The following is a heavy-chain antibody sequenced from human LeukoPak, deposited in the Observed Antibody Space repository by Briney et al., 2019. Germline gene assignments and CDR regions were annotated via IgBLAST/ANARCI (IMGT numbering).Heavy chain of an antibody. CDR1: GFTFSSYS. CDR3: ARDTSGSYSLFDY. CDR2: ISSSSSYI. D-gene: IGHD1-26*01. V-gene: IGHV3-21*01. Sequence: PGGSLRLSCAASGFTFSSYSMNWVRQAPGKGLEWVSSISSSSSYIYYADSVKGRFTISRDNAKNSLYLQMDSLRAEDTAVYYCARDTSGSYSLFDYWGQGTLVTVSS. J-gene: IGHJ4*02.